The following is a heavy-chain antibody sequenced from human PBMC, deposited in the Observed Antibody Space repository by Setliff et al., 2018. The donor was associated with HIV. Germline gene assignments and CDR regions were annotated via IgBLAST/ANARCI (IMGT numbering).Heavy chain of an antibody. CDR2: IRYDGSNK. Sequence: GGSLRLSCAASGFIFSSYGMHWVRQAPGKGLEWVAFIRYDGSNKYYADSVKGRLTISRDNSKNTLYLQMNSRRVEDTALYYCATIVESSGYPDGNYLDFWGRGSLVTVSS. CDR1: GFIFSSYG. CDR3: ATIVESSGYPDGNYLDF. D-gene: IGHD3-22*01. J-gene: IGHJ4*02. V-gene: IGHV3-30*02.